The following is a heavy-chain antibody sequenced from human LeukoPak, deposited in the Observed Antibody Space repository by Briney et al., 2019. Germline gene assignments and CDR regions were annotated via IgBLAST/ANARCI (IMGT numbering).Heavy chain of an antibody. CDR3: ARVSGGYSGYGFDY. D-gene: IGHD5-12*01. Sequence: SETLSLTCAVYGGSFSGYYWSWIRQPPGKGLGWIGEINHSGSVSYDPSLESRVTMSVDTSKNQFSLKMSSVTAADTAVYYCARVSGGYSGYGFDYWGQGTLVTVSS. CDR1: GGSFSGYY. V-gene: IGHV4-34*01. J-gene: IGHJ4*02. CDR2: INHSGSV.